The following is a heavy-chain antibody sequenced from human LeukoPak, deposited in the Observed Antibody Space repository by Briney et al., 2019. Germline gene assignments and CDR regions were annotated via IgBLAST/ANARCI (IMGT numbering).Heavy chain of an antibody. V-gene: IGHV3-21*05. D-gene: IGHD7-27*01. J-gene: IGHJ4*02. CDR3: ARDDNWGFDY. CDR1: GFAFSDFS. CDR2: TRGSGSGMGSGN. Sequence: GGSLRLSCAASGFAFSDFSVNWVRQAPGKGLEWVANTRGSGSGMGSGNYYAVSVKGRFTISRDDAKNSHYLQMNSLRAEDTAFYYCARDDNWGFDYWGQGALVTVSS.